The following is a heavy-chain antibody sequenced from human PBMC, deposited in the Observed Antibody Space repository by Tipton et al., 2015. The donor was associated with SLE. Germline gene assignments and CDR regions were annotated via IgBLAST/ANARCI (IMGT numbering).Heavy chain of an antibody. D-gene: IGHD3-10*01. V-gene: IGHV4-61*09. J-gene: IGHJ4*01. CDR3: ARGAKDRIALVRVRPYYFDY. Sequence: TLSLTCAVSGYSISSGYYWSWIRQPAGKGLEWIGQIHSSGSTSYNPSLKGRVTISVDTSNNQLSLKLTSVTAADTAVYYCARGAKDRIALVRVRPYYFDYWGQGSLVTVSS. CDR1: GYSISSGYY. CDR2: IHSSGST.